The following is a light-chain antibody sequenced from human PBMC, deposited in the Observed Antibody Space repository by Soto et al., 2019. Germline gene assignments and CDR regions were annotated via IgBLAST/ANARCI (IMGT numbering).Light chain of an antibody. CDR1: QSVSSNY. CDR2: GAS. J-gene: IGKJ4*01. CDR3: QQYGSSPLT. V-gene: IGKV3-20*01. Sequence: DIVLTQSPGTLSLSPGERATLSCRASQSVSSNYLAWYQQTPGQAPRLLIYGASSRATGISDRFSGSGSGTDFTLTISRLEPEDFAVYYCQQYGSSPLTFGGGTKVDIK.